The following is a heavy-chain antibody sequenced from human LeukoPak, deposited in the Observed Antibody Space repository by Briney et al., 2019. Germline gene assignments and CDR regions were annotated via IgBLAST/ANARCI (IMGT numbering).Heavy chain of an antibody. CDR1: GFTFSTHG. Sequence: PGNSLRLSCSGAGFTFSTHGMHWFRQAPGKGLEWVALIWNHGKTQGYTHSVNGRFTISRDNPKSTLYLQMNSLRAEDTAVYYCAHYQAGDGGGYYYYGMDVWGQGTTVTVSS. CDR3: AHYQAGDGGGYYYYGMDV. J-gene: IGHJ6*02. CDR2: IWNHGKTQ. V-gene: IGHV3-33*01. D-gene: IGHD3-10*01.